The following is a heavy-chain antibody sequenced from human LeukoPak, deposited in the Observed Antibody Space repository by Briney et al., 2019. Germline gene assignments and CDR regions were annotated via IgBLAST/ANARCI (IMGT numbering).Heavy chain of an antibody. J-gene: IGHJ4*02. CDR2: INHSGST. CDR3: AREAGVAYSSGWYRV. V-gene: IGHV4-34*01. Sequence: KPSETLSLTCAVYGGSFSGYYWSWIRQPPGKGLEWVGEINHSGSTNYNPSLKSRVTISVDTSKNQFSLKLSSVTAADTAVYYCAREAGVAYSSGWYRVWGQGTLVTVSS. CDR1: GGSFSGYY. D-gene: IGHD6-19*01.